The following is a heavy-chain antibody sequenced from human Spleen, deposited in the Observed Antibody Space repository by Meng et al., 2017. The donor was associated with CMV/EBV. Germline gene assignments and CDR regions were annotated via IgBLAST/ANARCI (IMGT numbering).Heavy chain of an antibody. D-gene: IGHD6-13*01. J-gene: IGHJ5*02. CDR2: IYYSGST. Sequence: SGGSISSGGYYWSWIRQHPGKGLEWIGYIYYSGSTYYNPSLKSRVTISVDTSKNQFSLKLSSVTAADTAVYYCARDRGSSWSRKFDPWGQGTLVTVSS. CDR1: GGSISSGGYY. V-gene: IGHV4-31*02. CDR3: ARDRGSSWSRKFDP.